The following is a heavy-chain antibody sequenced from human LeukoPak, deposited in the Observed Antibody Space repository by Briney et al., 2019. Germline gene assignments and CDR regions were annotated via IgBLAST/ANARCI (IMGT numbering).Heavy chain of an antibody. CDR1: GFTFSSYA. D-gene: IGHD6-13*01. Sequence: GGSLRLSCAASGFTFSSYAMSWVRQASGKGLEWVSAISGSGGSTYHADSVKGRFTISRDNSKNTLYLQMNSLRAEDTAVYYCAKSIAAAGAYFDYWGQGTLVTVSS. CDR3: AKSIAAAGAYFDY. V-gene: IGHV3-23*01. J-gene: IGHJ4*02. CDR2: ISGSGGST.